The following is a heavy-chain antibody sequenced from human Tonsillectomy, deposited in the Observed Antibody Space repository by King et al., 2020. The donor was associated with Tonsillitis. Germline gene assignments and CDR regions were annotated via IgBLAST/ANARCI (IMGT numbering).Heavy chain of an antibody. J-gene: IGHJ4*02. CDR2: INSDGSST. CDR1: RFIFSNFW. Sequence: VQLVESGGGLVQPGGSLRLSCVASRFIFSNFWMHWVRQDPGKGLVWVSRINSDGSSTDYAGSVKGRFTTSRDNAKDTLYLEMKSLRAEDTAVYYCARGAERDITFTYFDFWGPGSLVTVSS. CDR3: ARGAERDITFTYFDF. D-gene: IGHD1-1*01. V-gene: IGHV3-74*01.